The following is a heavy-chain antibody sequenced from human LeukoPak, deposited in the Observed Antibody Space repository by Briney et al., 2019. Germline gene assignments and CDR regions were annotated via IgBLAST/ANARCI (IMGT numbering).Heavy chain of an antibody. CDR3: ARGAIFGVVIIEDY. CDR1: GGSISSYY. V-gene: IGHV4-4*07. CDR2: IYTSGST. D-gene: IGHD3-3*01. J-gene: IGHJ4*02. Sequence: SETLSLTCTVSGGSISSYYWSWIRQPAGKGLKWIGRIYTSGSTNYNPSLKSRVTMSVDTSKNQFSLKLSSVTAADTAVYYCARGAIFGVVIIEDYWGQGTLVTVSS.